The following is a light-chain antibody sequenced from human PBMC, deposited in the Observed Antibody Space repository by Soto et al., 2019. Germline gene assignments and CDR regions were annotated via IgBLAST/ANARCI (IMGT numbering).Light chain of an antibody. V-gene: IGKV3-15*01. Sequence: EVVMTQSPGTVSVSPGERATLSCRASQSVGTSLAWYQQKPGQAPRLLIYGASTRATGVTARFSGRGSGTEFTFTISSLQSEDFAVYYCQQYYNWPPITFGQGTRLEIK. J-gene: IGKJ5*01. CDR1: QSVGTS. CDR2: GAS. CDR3: QQYYNWPPIT.